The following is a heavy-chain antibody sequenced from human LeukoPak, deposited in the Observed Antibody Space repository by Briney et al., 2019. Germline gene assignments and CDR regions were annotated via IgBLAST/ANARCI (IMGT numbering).Heavy chain of an antibody. Sequence: GGSLRLSCAASGFTFSNYAMHWVRQAPGKGLEWVAVISYDGSNKYYADSVQGRITISRDNSKNTLYLQMNSLRAEDTAVYYCAKVLYFDWLLLFDYWGQGTLVTVSS. V-gene: IGHV3-30-3*01. CDR2: ISYDGSNK. CDR1: GFTFSNYA. CDR3: AKVLYFDWLLLFDY. D-gene: IGHD3-9*01. J-gene: IGHJ4*02.